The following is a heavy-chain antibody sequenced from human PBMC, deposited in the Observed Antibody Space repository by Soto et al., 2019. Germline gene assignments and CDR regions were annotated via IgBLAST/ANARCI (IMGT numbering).Heavy chain of an antibody. CDR2: IYASGST. J-gene: IGHJ3*01. D-gene: IGHD4-17*01. CDR3: ARLGRTRATVTTDAFDV. Sequence: QVQLQESGPGLVKPSETLSLTCTVSGGSISGYYWSWIRQPAGKRLEWIGRIYASGSTNKNPSLKSRVTMSVDTSKNQFSLRLNSVTAADTAVYYCARLGRTRATVTTDAFDVWGQGTKVTVSS. CDR1: GGSISGYY. V-gene: IGHV4-4*07.